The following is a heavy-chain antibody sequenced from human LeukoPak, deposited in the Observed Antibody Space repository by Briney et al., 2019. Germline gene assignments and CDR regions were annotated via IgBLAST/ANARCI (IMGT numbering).Heavy chain of an antibody. Sequence: SETLSLTCAVYGGSFSGYYWTWIRQPPGKGLEWIGEINHSRSTNYNPSLKSRVTISVDTSKNQFSLKVSSVTAADTAVYYCARGHTYYDILTGAFDYWGQGTLVTVSS. D-gene: IGHD3-9*01. CDR1: GGSFSGYY. CDR2: INHSRST. J-gene: IGHJ4*02. CDR3: ARGHTYYDILTGAFDY. V-gene: IGHV4-34*01.